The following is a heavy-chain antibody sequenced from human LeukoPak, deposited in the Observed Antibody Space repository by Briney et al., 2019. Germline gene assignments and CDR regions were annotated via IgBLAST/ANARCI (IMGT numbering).Heavy chain of an antibody. CDR2: IIPIFGTA. V-gene: IGHV1-69*06. J-gene: IGHJ6*04. CDR3: ARTPITMVRGSRFSYYGMDV. CDR1: GGTFSSYA. D-gene: IGHD3-10*01. Sequence: GASVKVSCKASGGTFSSYAISWVRQAPGQGLEWMGGIIPIFGTANYAQKFQGRVTITADKSTSTAYMEPSSLRSEDTAVYYCARTPITMVRGSRFSYYGMDVWGKGTTVTVSS.